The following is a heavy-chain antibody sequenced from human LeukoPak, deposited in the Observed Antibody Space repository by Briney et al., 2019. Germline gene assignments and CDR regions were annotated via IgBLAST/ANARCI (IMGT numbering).Heavy chain of an antibody. Sequence: GGSLRLSCAASGFTFDDYAMHWVRQAPGKGLEWVSGISWNSGSIGYADSVKGRFTISRDNAKNSLYLQMNSLRAEDTAVYYCAKDQQYDFWSGSLGAFDIWGQGTMVTVSS. J-gene: IGHJ3*02. D-gene: IGHD3-3*01. V-gene: IGHV3-9*01. CDR3: AKDQQYDFWSGSLGAFDI. CDR2: ISWNSGSI. CDR1: GFTFDDYA.